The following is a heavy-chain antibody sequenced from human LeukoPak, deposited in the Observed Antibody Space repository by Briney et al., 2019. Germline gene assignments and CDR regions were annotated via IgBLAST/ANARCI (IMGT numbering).Heavy chain of an antibody. D-gene: IGHD3-10*01. V-gene: IGHV1-18*01. CDR2: ISAYNGNT. CDR3: ARATMVQGVITPPFDY. CDR1: DYTFTSYG. J-gene: IGHJ4*02. Sequence: GASVKVSCKASDYTFTSYGISWVRQASGHGLEWIGWISAYNGNTNYAQKLQGRVTMTTDTSTSTAYMELRSLRSDDTAVYYCARATMVQGVITPPFDYWGQGTLVTVSS.